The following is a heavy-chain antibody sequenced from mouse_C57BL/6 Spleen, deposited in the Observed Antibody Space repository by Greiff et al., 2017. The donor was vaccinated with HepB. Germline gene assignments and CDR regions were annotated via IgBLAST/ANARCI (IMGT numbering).Heavy chain of an antibody. J-gene: IGHJ2*01. D-gene: IGHD6-1*01. CDR1: GYTFTSYW. V-gene: IGHV1-52*01. Sequence: QVQLQQPGAELVRPGSSVKLSCKASGYTFTSYWMHWVKQRPIQGLEWIGNIDPSDSETHYNQKFKDKATLTVDKSSSTAYMQLSSLTSEDSAVYYCARGKRNCGRDYFDYWGQGTTLTVSS. CDR2: IDPSDSET. CDR3: ARGKRNCGRDYFDY.